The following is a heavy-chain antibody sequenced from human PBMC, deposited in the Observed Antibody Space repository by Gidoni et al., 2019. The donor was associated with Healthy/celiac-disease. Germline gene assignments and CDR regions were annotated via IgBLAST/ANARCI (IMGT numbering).Heavy chain of an antibody. J-gene: IGHJ4*02. Sequence: QLQLQESGPGLVKPSETLSLPCTVSGGSISSSSYYWGWIRQPPGKGLEWIGSIYYSGSTYYNPSLKSRVTISVDTSKNQFSLKLSSVTAADTAVYYCARRRDGDYGDFDYWGQGTLVTVSS. CDR1: GGSISSSSYY. D-gene: IGHD4-17*01. CDR2: IYYSGST. CDR3: ARRRDGDYGDFDY. V-gene: IGHV4-39*01.